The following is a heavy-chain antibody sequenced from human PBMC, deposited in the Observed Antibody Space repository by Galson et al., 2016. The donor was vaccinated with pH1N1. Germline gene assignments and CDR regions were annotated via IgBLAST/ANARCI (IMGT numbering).Heavy chain of an antibody. CDR2: IDWDDDK. V-gene: IGHV2-70*01. CDR1: GFSLSTCGMC. D-gene: IGHD4-17*01. CDR3: ARFNYGDYVNYFDS. J-gene: IGHJ4*02. Sequence: PALVKPTQTLTLTCTFSGFSLSTCGMCVSWIRQPPGKALEWLALIDWDDDKYYSTSLKTRLTISKDTSKNQVVLTMTNMDPVDTATYYCARFNYGDYVNYFDSWGQGTLVTVSS.